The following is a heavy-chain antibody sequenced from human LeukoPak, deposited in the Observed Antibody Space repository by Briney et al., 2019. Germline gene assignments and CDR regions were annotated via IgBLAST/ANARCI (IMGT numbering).Heavy chain of an antibody. CDR2: IRYDGSNK. V-gene: IGHV3-30*02. CDR3: AKDLNGPDGYKPPAWFDP. D-gene: IGHD5-24*01. J-gene: IGHJ5*02. CDR1: GFTFSSYG. Sequence: GGSLRLSCAASGFTFSSYGMHWVRQAPGKGPEWVAFIRYDGSNKYYADSVKGRFTISRDNSKNTLYLQMNSLRAEDTAVYYCAKDLNGPDGYKPPAWFDPWGQGTLVTVSS.